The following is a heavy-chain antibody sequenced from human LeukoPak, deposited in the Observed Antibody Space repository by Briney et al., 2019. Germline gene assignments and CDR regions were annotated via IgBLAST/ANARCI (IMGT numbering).Heavy chain of an antibody. J-gene: IGHJ4*02. CDR3: ARDLGYCSGGSCYSGGPSFY. Sequence: SVKVSCKASGGTFSSYAISWVRQAPGQGLEWMGGIIPIFGTANYAQKFQGRVTITTDESTSTAYMELRSLRSDDTAVYYCARDLGYCSGGSCYSGGPSFYWGQGTLVTVSS. V-gene: IGHV1-69*05. CDR2: IIPIFGTA. D-gene: IGHD2-15*01. CDR1: GGTFSSYA.